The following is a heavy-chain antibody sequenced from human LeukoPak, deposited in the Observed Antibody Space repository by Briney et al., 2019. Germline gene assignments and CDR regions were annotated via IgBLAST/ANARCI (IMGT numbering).Heavy chain of an antibody. D-gene: IGHD6-25*01. CDR1: GFTFNSYG. J-gene: IGHJ4*02. V-gene: IGHV3-30*18. CDR3: AKVPGAAAGPNYFDY. CDR2: ISYDGSNK. Sequence: GGSLRLSCAASGFTFNSYGMHWVRQAPGKGLEWVAVISYDGSNKYYADSVKGRFTISRDNSKNTLYLQMNSLRAEDTAVYYCAKVPGAAAGPNYFDYWGQGTLVTVSS.